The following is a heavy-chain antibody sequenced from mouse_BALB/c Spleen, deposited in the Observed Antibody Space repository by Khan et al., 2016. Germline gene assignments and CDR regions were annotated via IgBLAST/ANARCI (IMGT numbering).Heavy chain of an antibody. D-gene: IGHD2-1*01. V-gene: IGHV3-6*02. CDR1: GYSITSGYY. Sequence: EVQLQESGPGLVKPSQSLSLTCSVTGYSITSGYYWNWIRQFPGNKLEWMGYISYDGSNNYNPSLKNRISITRDTSKNQFFLKLNSVTTEDTATYYCARVYGNAMDYWGQGTSVTVSS. J-gene: IGHJ4*01. CDR2: ISYDGSN. CDR3: ARVYGNAMDY.